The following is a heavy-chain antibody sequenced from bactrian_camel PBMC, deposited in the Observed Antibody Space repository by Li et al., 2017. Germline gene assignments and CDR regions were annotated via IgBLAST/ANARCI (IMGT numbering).Heavy chain of an antibody. D-gene: IGHD4*01. CDR2: ISSGGTT. CDR3: LRDPNHYSDYDL. V-gene: IGHV3S25*01. Sequence: QVQLVESGGDLVQPGGSLRLFCAASGFPFGSYWMYWVRQTPEKGLEWVSTISSGGTTFYAASVKGRFTISRDNTENVVTLQMNRLKPEDTAVYYCLRDPNHYSDYDLWGQGTQVT. J-gene: IGHJ4*01. CDR1: GFPFGSYW.